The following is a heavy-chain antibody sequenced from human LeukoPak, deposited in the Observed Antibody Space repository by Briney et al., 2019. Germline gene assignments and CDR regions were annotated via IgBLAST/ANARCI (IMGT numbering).Heavy chain of an antibody. V-gene: IGHV4-4*02. D-gene: IGHD6-13*01. CDR2: IYHSGST. CDR3: ARVPYSSSWYWYFDL. Sequence: GSLRLSCAASGFTFSSYGMHWVRQPPGKGLEWIGEIYHSGSTNYNPSLKSRVTISVDTSKNQFSLKLSSVTAADTAVYYCARVPYSSSWYWYFDLWGRGTLVTVSS. CDR1: GFTFSSYG. J-gene: IGHJ2*01.